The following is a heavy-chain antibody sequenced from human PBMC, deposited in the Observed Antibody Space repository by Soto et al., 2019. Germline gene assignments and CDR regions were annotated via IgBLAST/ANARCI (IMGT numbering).Heavy chain of an antibody. J-gene: IGHJ6*04. D-gene: IGHD5-18*01. V-gene: IGHV4-59*08. CDR1: GGSISSYY. CDR3: ARHDPPMATGQMASV. CDR2: IYYSGST. Sequence: SETLSLTCTVSGGSISSYYWSWIRQPPGKGLEWIGYIYYSGSTNYNPSLKSRVTISVDTSKNQFSLKLSSVTAADTAVYYCARHDPPMATGQMASVWGKGTTVTVSS.